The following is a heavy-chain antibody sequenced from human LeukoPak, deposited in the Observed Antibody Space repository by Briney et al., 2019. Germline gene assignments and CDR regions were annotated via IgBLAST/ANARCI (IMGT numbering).Heavy chain of an antibody. CDR1: GGIFSRHT. V-gene: IGHV1-69*01. Sequence: SVKVSCKASGGIFSRHTISWVRQSPGQGLEWMGGITPMFGTANYAQKFQGRVTITADESTSTAYMELSSLRSEDTAVYYCARVSLGNEPGSPQNYYYYGMDVWGQGTTVTVSS. CDR2: ITPMFGTA. J-gene: IGHJ6*02. CDR3: ARVSLGNEPGSPQNYYYYGMDV.